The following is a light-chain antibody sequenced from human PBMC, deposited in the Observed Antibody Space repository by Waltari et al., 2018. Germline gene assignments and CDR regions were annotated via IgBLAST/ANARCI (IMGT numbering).Light chain of an antibody. J-gene: IGKJ3*01. CDR1: QSVSSY. Sequence: EIVLTQSPATLSLSPGVRATLSCRASQSVSSYLAWYQQKPGHAPRLLTYDASNRAPGIPARFSGSGSGTDFTLTISSLEPEDFAVYYCQQRLFGPVTKVDIK. CDR2: DAS. CDR3: QQRL. V-gene: IGKV3-11*01.